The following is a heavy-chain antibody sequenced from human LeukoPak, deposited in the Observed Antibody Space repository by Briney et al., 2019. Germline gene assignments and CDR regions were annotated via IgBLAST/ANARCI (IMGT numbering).Heavy chain of an antibody. CDR3: ARYSPPDSGSYNEPHYLDY. J-gene: IGHJ4*02. CDR2: INHSGST. D-gene: IGHD1-26*01. CDR1: GGSFSGYY. Sequence: PSETLSLTCAVYGGSFSGYYWSWIRQPPGKGLEWIGEINHSGSTNYNPSLKSRVTISVDTSKNQFSLKLSSVTAADTAVYYCARYSPPDSGSYNEPHYLDYWGQGTLVTVSS. V-gene: IGHV4-34*01.